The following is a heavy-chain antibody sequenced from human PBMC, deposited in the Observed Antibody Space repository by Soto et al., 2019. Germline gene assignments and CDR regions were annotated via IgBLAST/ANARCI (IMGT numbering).Heavy chain of an antibody. CDR3: TTEAAAPYNWFDP. J-gene: IGHJ5*02. D-gene: IGHD6-13*01. Sequence: EVQLVESGGGLVKPGGSLRLSCAASGFTFSNAWMSWVRQAPGKGLEWVGRIKSKTDGGTTDYDAPVKGRFTISRDDSKNTLYLQMNSLKTEDTAVYYCTTEAAAPYNWFDPWGQGTLVTVSS. V-gene: IGHV3-15*01. CDR1: GFTFSNAW. CDR2: IKSKTDGGTT.